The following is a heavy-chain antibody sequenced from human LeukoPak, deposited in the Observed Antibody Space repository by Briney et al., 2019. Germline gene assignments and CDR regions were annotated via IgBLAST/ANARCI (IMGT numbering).Heavy chain of an antibody. CDR3: AKDLRQQLPRPLN. CDR1: GFTFSSYG. CDR2: IRYDGSNK. D-gene: IGHD6-13*01. J-gene: IGHJ4*02. V-gene: IGHV3-30*02. Sequence: RPGGSLRLSCAASGFTFSSYGMHWVRQAPGKGLEWVAFIRYDGSNKYYADSVKGRFTISRDNSKNTLYLQMNSLRAEDTAVYYCAKDLRQQLPRPLNWGQGTLVTVSS.